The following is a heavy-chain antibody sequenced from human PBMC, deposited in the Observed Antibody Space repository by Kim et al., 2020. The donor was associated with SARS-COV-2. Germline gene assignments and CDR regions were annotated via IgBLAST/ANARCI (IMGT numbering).Heavy chain of an antibody. CDR2: IFGSGHGT. V-gene: IGHV3-23*01. Sequence: GGSLRLSCTASRFTFSSSAMTWVRQAPGKGLEWVSTIFGSGHGTYYGYSVQGRFTVSRDNSRNTLFLQMNNLRVDDTAIYYCARHVHLTTVTFLWYFDLWGRGT. CDR1: RFTFSSSA. CDR3: ARHVHLTTVTFLWYFDL. D-gene: IGHD3-16*01. J-gene: IGHJ2*01.